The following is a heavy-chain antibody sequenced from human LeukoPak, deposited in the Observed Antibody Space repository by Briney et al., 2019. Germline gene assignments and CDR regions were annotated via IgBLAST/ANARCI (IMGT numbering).Heavy chain of an antibody. D-gene: IGHD1-26*01. CDR2: IIPIFGTA. V-gene: IGHV1-69*05. J-gene: IGHJ3*02. Sequence: SVKVSCKASGGTFSSYAISWVRQAPGQGLEWMGRIIPIFGTANYAQKFQGRVTITTDESTSTAYMELSSLRSEDTAVYYCARDIPYSGSYPAAFDIWGQGTTVTVSS. CDR1: GGTFSSYA. CDR3: ARDIPYSGSYPAAFDI.